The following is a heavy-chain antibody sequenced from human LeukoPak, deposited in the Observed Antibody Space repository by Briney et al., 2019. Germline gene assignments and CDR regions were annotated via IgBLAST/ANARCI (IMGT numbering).Heavy chain of an antibody. CDR2: IYYSGSI. D-gene: IGHD3-22*01. J-gene: IGHJ6*04. CDR3: ARDRYYYDSRGYSRMDV. V-gene: IGHV4-28*03. CDR1: GYSISSSNW. Sequence: SDTLSLICAVSGYSISSSNWWGWIRQPPGKGLEWIGYIYYSGSIYYNPSLKSRVTMSVDTSKNQFSLKLSSVTAADTAVYYCARDRYYYDSRGYSRMDVWGKGTTVTISS.